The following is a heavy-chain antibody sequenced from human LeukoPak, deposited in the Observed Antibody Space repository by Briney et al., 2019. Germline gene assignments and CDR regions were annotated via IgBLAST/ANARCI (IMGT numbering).Heavy chain of an antibody. D-gene: IGHD6-13*01. CDR2: ISGSGDST. Sequence: AGGSLRLSCAASGFILSSYAMSWVRQAPGKGLEWVSTISGSGDSTYYADSVKGRFTVSRDNSKNTLYLQFNSLKAEDTAVYYCAKPERPYTSNWYYHHWGQGTLVTVSS. J-gene: IGHJ1*01. CDR3: AKPERPYTSNWYYHH. V-gene: IGHV3-23*01. CDR1: GFILSSYA.